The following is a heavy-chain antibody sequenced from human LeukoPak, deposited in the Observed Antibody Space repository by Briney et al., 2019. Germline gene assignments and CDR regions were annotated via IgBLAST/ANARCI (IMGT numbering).Heavy chain of an antibody. CDR1: GFTFSSYA. CDR2: IYSGDRT. CDR3: TRGSGSDHWFDP. V-gene: IGHV3-53*01. D-gene: IGHD1-26*01. J-gene: IGHJ5*02. Sequence: EGSLRLSCAASGFTFSSYAMHWVRQAPGKGLEWVSVIYSGDRTYYADSVKGRFTISRDKSKNTLYLQMNSLRAEDTAVFYCTRGSGSDHWFDPWGQGTLVTVSS.